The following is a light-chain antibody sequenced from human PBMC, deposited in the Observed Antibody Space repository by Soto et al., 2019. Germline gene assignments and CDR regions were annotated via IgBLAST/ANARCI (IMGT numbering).Light chain of an antibody. V-gene: IGLV2-8*01. CDR2: EVS. CDR3: GSYAGSSYV. J-gene: IGLJ1*01. CDR1: SSDVGGYNY. Sequence: QSALTQPPSASGSPGQSVTISCTGTSSDVGGYNYVSWYQQHPGKAPKLMIYEVSKRPSGVPDRFSGSKSGNTASLTVSGLQAEDEADCYCGSYAGSSYVFRTGTKVTVL.